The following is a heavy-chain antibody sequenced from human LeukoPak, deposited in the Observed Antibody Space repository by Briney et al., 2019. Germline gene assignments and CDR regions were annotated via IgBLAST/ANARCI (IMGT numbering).Heavy chain of an antibody. CDR3: ARRIGSGWYDY. V-gene: IGHV5-51*01. Sequence: GESLKISCKGSGYTFTTYWIAWVRPMPGKGLEWMGIIYPGDSDTRYSPSFQGQVTISADKSISTAYLQWGSLKASDTAMYYCARRIGSGWYDYWGQGTLVTVSS. D-gene: IGHD6-19*01. CDR2: IYPGDSDT. J-gene: IGHJ4*02. CDR1: GYTFTTYW.